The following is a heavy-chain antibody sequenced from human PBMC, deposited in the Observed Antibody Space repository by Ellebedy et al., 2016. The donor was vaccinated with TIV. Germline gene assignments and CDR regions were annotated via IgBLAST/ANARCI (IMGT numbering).Heavy chain of an antibody. V-gene: IGHV3-23*01. CDR3: AKWGSISHQYLDS. Sequence: GESLKISCAASGFTFSSFAMSWVRQAPGKGLEWVSEISRSGETTYYGDSVKGRFTMSRDNSKNTTFLQMNSLRPEDTSVYYCAKWGSISHQYLDSWGQGALVTVSS. D-gene: IGHD3-16*01. CDR1: GFTFSSFA. CDR2: ISRSGETT. J-gene: IGHJ4*02.